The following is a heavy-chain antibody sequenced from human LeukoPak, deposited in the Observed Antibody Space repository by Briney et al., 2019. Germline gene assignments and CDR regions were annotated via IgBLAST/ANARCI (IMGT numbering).Heavy chain of an antibody. CDR1: GGTFSSYA. V-gene: IGHV1-69*05. CDR3: ARVGRGLWLGESGDNWFDP. D-gene: IGHD3-10*01. J-gene: IGHJ5*02. Sequence: GASVKVSCKASGGTFSSYAISWVRQAPGQGLEWMGGIIPIFGTANYAQKFQGRVTITTDESTSTAYMELSSLRPEDTAVYYCARVGRGLWLGESGDNWFDPWGQGTLVTVSS. CDR2: IIPIFGTA.